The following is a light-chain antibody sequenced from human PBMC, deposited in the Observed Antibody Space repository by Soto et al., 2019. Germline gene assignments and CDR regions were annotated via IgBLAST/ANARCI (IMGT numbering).Light chain of an antibody. CDR3: QKYNSAPPWT. V-gene: IGKV1-27*01. J-gene: IGKJ1*01. CDR2: AAS. CDR1: QGISNY. Sequence: DIQMTQSPSSLSASVGDRVTITCRARQGISNYIAWYQQKPGKVPKLLIYAASTLQSGVPSRVSGSGSGTDFTLTISIRQPEDVATDDCQKYNSAPPWTFGQGTKVEIK.